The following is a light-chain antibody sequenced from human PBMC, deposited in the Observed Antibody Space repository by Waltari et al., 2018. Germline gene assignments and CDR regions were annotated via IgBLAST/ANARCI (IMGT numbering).Light chain of an antibody. CDR3: CAYAASYWV. CDR2: DVS. J-gene: IGLJ3*02. Sequence: QSALTQPRPVSGSPGKSVTISCTGTRGDVGGFNYFSWYQQHPGRAPKLMIYDVSKRPSGVPDRFSGSKSGNTASLSISGLQAEDEADYYCCAYAASYWVFGGGTKLTAL. V-gene: IGLV2-11*01. CDR1: RGDVGGFNY.